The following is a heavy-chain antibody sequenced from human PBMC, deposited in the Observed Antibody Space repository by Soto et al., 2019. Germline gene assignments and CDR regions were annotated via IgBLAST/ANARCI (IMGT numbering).Heavy chain of an antibody. J-gene: IGHJ5*02. V-gene: IGHV3-33*06. Sequence: GGSLRLSCAASGFTFSSYGMHWVRQAPGKGLEWVAVIWYDGSNKYYADSVKGRFTISRDNSKNTLYLQMNSLRAEDTAVYYCAKDQTSTVVVAAIYNWLDPWGQGTLVTVSS. CDR1: GFTFSSYG. CDR2: IWYDGSNK. CDR3: AKDQTSTVVVAAIYNWLDP. D-gene: IGHD2-15*01.